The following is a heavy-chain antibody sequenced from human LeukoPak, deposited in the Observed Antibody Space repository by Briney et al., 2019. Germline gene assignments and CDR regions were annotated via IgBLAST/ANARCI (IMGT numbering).Heavy chain of an antibody. J-gene: IGHJ4*02. V-gene: IGHV3-7*01. CDR1: GFAVKSSY. Sequence: GGSLRLSCAASGFAVKSSYMNWVRQAPGKGLEWVANIKQDGSEKYYVDSVKGRFTISRDNAKNSLYLQMNSLRAEDTAVYYCARKRGGNYFDYWGQGTLVTVSS. CDR3: ARKRGGNYFDY. D-gene: IGHD2-15*01. CDR2: IKQDGSEK.